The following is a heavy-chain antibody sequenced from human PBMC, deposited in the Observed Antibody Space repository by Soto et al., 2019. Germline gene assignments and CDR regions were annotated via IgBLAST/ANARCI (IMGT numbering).Heavy chain of an antibody. D-gene: IGHD3-10*01. CDR2: IIPIFGTA. CDR1: GGTFSSYA. Sequence: SVKVSCKASGGTFSSYAISWVRQAPGQGLKWMGGIIPIFGTANYAQKFQGRVTITADESTSTAYMELSSLRSEDTAVYYCARDSRDYYGSGSPGYFDYWGQGTLVTV. J-gene: IGHJ4*02. CDR3: ARDSRDYYGSGSPGYFDY. V-gene: IGHV1-69*13.